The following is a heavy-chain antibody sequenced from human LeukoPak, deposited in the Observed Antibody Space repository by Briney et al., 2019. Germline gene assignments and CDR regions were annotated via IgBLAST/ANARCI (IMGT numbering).Heavy chain of an antibody. CDR3: AKDIGRYGDYGYFAY. CDR2: ISWNSGSI. D-gene: IGHD4-17*01. CDR1: GFTFDDYA. J-gene: IGHJ4*02. V-gene: IGHV3-9*01. Sequence: GGSLRLSCAASGFTFDDYAMHWVRQAPGKGLEWVSGISWNSGSIGYADSVKGRFTISRDNAKNSLYLQMNSLRAEDTALYYCAKDIGRYGDYGYFAYWGQGTLSPSPQ.